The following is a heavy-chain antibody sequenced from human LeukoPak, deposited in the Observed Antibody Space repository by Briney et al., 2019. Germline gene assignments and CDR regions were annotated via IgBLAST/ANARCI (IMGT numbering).Heavy chain of an antibody. V-gene: IGHV3-23*01. J-gene: IGHJ1*01. D-gene: IGHD3-22*01. CDR2: ISGSGGST. Sequence: PGGSLRLSCAASGFTFSSYAMSWVRQAPGKGLEWVSAISGSGGSTYYADSVKGRFTISRDNGKNSLYLQMNSLRAEDTAVYYCARADDSSGWHWGQGTLVTVSS. CDR1: GFTFSSYA. CDR3: ARADDSSGWH.